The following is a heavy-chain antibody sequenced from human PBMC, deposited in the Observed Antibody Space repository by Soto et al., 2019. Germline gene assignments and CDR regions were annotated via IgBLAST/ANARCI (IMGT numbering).Heavy chain of an antibody. Sequence: QVRLVQSGREQKKPGASVKVSCKTSGYSFYNSGISWVRQAPGQGLEWMGWISVYSGYAHYAQKFQGRVIMTADTFTSTSYMELRGLRSDDTAMYYCSKNGTTWFAAWGQGTLVTVSS. V-gene: IGHV1-18*01. CDR2: ISVYSGYA. D-gene: IGHD1-1*01. J-gene: IGHJ5*02. CDR1: GYSFYNSG. CDR3: SKNGTTWFAA.